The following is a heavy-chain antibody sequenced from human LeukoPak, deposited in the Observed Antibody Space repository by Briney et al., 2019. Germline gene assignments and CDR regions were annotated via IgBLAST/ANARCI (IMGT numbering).Heavy chain of an antibody. D-gene: IGHD3-22*01. CDR3: AAGYDSSGYYYVNYYYYGMDV. V-gene: IGHV1-58*02. CDR1: GFTFTSSA. CDR2: IVVGSGNT. Sequence: SVRVSCKASGFTFTSSAMQWVRQARGQRLEWIGWIVVGSGNTNYAQKFQERVTITRDMSTSTAYMELSSLRSEDTAVYYCAAGYDSSGYYYVNYYYYGMDVWGQGTTVTVSS. J-gene: IGHJ6*02.